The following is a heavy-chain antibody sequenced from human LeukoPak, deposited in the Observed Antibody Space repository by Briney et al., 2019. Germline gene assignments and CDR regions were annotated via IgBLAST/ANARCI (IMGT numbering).Heavy chain of an antibody. CDR1: GFTFSDHY. D-gene: IGHD7-27*01. Sequence: GGSLRLSCATSGFTFSDHYMTWIRQAPGKGLETVSYIYNGGDTIYYADSVRGRFTISRDNAESSLYLQMNSLRAEDTAVYYCGRGHWGLDYWGRGTLVTVSS. CDR2: IYNGGDTI. J-gene: IGHJ4*02. CDR3: GRGHWGLDY. V-gene: IGHV3-11*04.